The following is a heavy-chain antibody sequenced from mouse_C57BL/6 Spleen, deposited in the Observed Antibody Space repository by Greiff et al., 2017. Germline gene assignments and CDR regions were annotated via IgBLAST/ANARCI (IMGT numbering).Heavy chain of an antibody. V-gene: IGHV1-72*01. Sequence: QVQLQQPGAELVKPGASVKLSCKASGYTFTSYWMHWVKQRPGRGLEWIGRIDPNSGGTKYNEKFKSKATLTVDKPSSTAYMQLSSLTSEDSAVYSCARSPMLRSVAGYFDYWGQGTTLTVSS. CDR1: GYTFTSYW. D-gene: IGHD1-1*01. CDR2: IDPNSGGT. CDR3: ARSPMLRSVAGYFDY. J-gene: IGHJ2*01.